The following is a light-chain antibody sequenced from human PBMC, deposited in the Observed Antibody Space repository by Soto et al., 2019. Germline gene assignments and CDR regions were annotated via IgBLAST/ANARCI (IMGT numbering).Light chain of an antibody. Sequence: QSVLTQPASVSGSPGQSITISCTGTSSDVGGYNSVSWYQQHPGKAPKLMIYNVSNRPSGVSNRFSGSKSGNTASLTVSGLQAEDKADYYCSSYAGSNNFGVFGTGTKVTVL. CDR2: NVS. J-gene: IGLJ1*01. V-gene: IGLV2-14*01. CDR1: SSDVGGYNS. CDR3: SSYAGSNNFGV.